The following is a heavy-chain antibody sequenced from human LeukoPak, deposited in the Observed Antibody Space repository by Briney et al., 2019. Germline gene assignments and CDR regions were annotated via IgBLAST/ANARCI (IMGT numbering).Heavy chain of an antibody. CDR2: ISYDGSNK. J-gene: IGHJ3*02. CDR3: VKDLGWLGEADAFDI. Sequence: GGSLRLSCAVSGFTFRSYSMHWVRQAPGKGLEWVAVISYDGSNKYYADSVKGRFTISRDNSKNTLYLQVNSLRAEDTAVYYCVKDLGWLGEADAFDIWGHGTMVTVSS. CDR1: GFTFRSYS. D-gene: IGHD6-19*01. V-gene: IGHV3-30*18.